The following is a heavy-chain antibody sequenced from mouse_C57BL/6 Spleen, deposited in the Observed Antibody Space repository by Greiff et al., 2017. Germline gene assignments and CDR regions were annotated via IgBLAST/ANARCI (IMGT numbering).Heavy chain of an antibody. CDR1: GYTFTDYE. Sequence: VQLQQSGAELVRPGASVTLSCKASGYTFTDYEMHWVKQTPVHGLEWIGAIDPETGGTAYNQKFKGKAILTADKSSSTAYMALRSLTSEDSAVYYCTRDYGSSYSLYAMDYWGQGTSVTVSS. D-gene: IGHD1-1*01. J-gene: IGHJ4*01. V-gene: IGHV1-15*01. CDR2: IDPETGGT. CDR3: TRDYGSSYSLYAMDY.